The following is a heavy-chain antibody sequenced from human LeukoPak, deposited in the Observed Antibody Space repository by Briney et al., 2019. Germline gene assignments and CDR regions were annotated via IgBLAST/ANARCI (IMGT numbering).Heavy chain of an antibody. CDR2: IKKDGSET. V-gene: IGHV3-7*05. CDR1: GFSFSTYW. CDR3: ARVGSTCDH. Sequence: PGGSLRLSCAASGFSFSTYWMSWVRQTPGKGPEWVANIKKDGSETYYVDSVKGRFTISRDNAKSSLYLQMNSLRAEDTAVYYCARVGSTCDHWGQGTLVTVSS. D-gene: IGHD2-15*01. J-gene: IGHJ4*02.